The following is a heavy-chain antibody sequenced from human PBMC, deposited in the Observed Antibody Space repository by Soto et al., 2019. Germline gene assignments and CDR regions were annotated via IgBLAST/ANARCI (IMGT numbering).Heavy chain of an antibody. CDR1: GFTFSSYG. CDR3: AKDQTQRWDYGDYGYYFDY. Sequence: QVQLVESGGGVVQPGRSLRLSCAASGFTFSSYGMHWVRQAPGKGLEWVAVISYDGSNKYYADSVKGRFTISRDNSKNTLYLQMNSLRAEDTAVYYCAKDQTQRWDYGDYGYYFDYWGQGTLVTVSS. V-gene: IGHV3-30*18. CDR2: ISYDGSNK. J-gene: IGHJ4*02. D-gene: IGHD4-17*01.